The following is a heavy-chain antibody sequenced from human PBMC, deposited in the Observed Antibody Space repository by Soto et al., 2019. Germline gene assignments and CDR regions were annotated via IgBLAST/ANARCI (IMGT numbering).Heavy chain of an antibody. V-gene: IGHV1-2*02. CDR1: GYTFTGYY. CDR2: INPNSGGT. J-gene: IGHJ5*02. Sequence: ASVKVSCKASGYTFTGYYMHWVRQAPGQGLEWMGWINPNSGGTNYAQKFQGRVTMTRDTSISTAYMELSRLRSDDTAVYYCARLRPPIVLTTDRGGSWFDPWGQGTLVTVSS. CDR3: ARLRPPIVLTTDRGGSWFDP. D-gene: IGHD2-8*01.